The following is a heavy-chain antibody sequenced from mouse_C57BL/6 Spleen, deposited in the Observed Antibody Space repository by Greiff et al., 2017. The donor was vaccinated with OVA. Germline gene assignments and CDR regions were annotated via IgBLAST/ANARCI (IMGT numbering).Heavy chain of an antibody. V-gene: IGHV1-54*01. J-gene: IGHJ3*01. CDR2: INPGSGGT. D-gene: IGHD1-1*01. CDR3: ARGDYYGSSTGFAY. Sequence: QVQLQQSGAELVRPGTSVKVSCKASGYAFTNYLIEWVKQRPGQGLEWIGVINPGSGGTNYNEKFKGKATLTADESSSTAYMQLSSLTSEDSAVYFCARGDYYGSSTGFAYWGQGTLVTVSA. CDR1: GYAFTNYL.